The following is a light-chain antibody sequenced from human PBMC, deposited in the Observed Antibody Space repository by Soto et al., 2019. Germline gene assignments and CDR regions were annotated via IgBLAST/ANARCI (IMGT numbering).Light chain of an antibody. CDR2: DVS. V-gene: IGLV2-8*01. CDR1: SSDVGAYNF. CDR3: CSYAGSDKWV. Sequence: QSVLTQPPSASGSPGQSVTISCTGTSSDVGAYNFVSWLQQHPGKAPKLMIYDVSKRPSGVPDRFSGSKSDNTASLTVYGLQAEDEGDYYCCSYAGSDKWVFGGGTKLTVL. J-gene: IGLJ3*02.